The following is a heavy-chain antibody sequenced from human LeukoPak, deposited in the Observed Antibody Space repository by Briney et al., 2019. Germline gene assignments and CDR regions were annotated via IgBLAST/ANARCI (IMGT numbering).Heavy chain of an antibody. V-gene: IGHV3-23*01. CDR2: ISGSGGST. Sequence: GGSLRLSCEASGFTFASIALTWVRQAPGRGLEWVSAISGSGGSTYYADSVKGRFTISRDNSKNTLYLQMNSLRAEDTAVYYCAKDLLYSSGWYDYWGQGTLVTVSS. CDR1: GFTFASIA. CDR3: AKDLLYSSGWYDY. D-gene: IGHD6-19*01. J-gene: IGHJ4*02.